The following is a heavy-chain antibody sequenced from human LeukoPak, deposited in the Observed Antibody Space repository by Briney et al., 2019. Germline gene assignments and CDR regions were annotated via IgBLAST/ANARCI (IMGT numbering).Heavy chain of an antibody. CDR3: ARGIAAAAKQGGFDF. V-gene: IGHV4-4*07. CDR1: GDSISSYY. J-gene: IGHJ4*02. D-gene: IGHD6-13*01. CDR2: IYTTGNT. Sequence: PSETLSLTCIVSGDSISSYYWSWIRQPAGKGLEWIGRIYTTGNTNYNPSLKSRVTMSVDTSKNHFSLKLSSVTAADTAVYYCARGIAAAAKQGGFDFWGQGTLVTVSS.